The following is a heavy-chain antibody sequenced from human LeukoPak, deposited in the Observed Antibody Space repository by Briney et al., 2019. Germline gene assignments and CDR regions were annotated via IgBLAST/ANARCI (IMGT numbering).Heavy chain of an antibody. J-gene: IGHJ3*02. CDR3: ARRWLLLRGAFDI. V-gene: IGHV4-59*08. D-gene: IGHD3-22*01. CDR2: IHYSGST. CDR1: GDSISSYY. Sequence: SETLSLTCTVSGDSISSYYWSWIRQPPGKGLEWIGYIHYSGSTNYNPSLKSRVTISVDTSKNQFSLKLSSVTAADTAVYYCARRWLLLRGAFDIWGQGTMVTVSS.